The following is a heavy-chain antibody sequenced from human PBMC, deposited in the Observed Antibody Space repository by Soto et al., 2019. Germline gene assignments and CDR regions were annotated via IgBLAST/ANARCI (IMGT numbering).Heavy chain of an antibody. V-gene: IGHV4-59*01. D-gene: IGHD6-19*01. CDR3: ARVLYGGSGWYRGGGMDV. CDR2: IYYSGST. CDR1: GGSISSYY. Sequence: QVQLQESGPGLVKPSETLSLTCTVSGGSISSYYWSWIRQPPGKGLEWIGYIYYSGSTNYNPSLKSRVTISVDTSKNQFSLKLSSVTAADTAVYYCARVLYGGSGWYRGGGMDVWGQGTTVTVSS. J-gene: IGHJ6*02.